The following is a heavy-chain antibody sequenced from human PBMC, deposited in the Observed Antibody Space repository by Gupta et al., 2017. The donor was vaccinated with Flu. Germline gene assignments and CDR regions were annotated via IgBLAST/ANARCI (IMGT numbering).Heavy chain of an antibody. J-gene: IGHJ4*02. CDR2: IGPYNGNS. CDR3: ARDSGGFYIDY. D-gene: IGHD1-26*01. V-gene: IGHV1-18*01. Sequence: NHGVTWVRQAPGQGLEWMGWIGPYNGNSVYAERFQDRVTMTADTTDTSNIIIYMELRSLTSEDTAVVYCARDSGGFYIDYWGQGTQVTVSS. CDR1: NHG.